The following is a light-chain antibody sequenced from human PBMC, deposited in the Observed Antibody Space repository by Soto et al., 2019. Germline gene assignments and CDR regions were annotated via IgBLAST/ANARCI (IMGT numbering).Light chain of an antibody. CDR1: RSDVGSYNY. J-gene: IGLJ2*01. CDR3: SSYTTSGSLV. V-gene: IGLV2-14*01. Sequence: QSALTQPASVSGSPGQSISISCTGSRSDVGSYNYVSWYQQHPGKAPKLMIYDVSNRPSGVSNRFSGSKSGNTASLTISGLQAEDEADYYCSSYTTSGSLVFGGGTKLTVL. CDR2: DVS.